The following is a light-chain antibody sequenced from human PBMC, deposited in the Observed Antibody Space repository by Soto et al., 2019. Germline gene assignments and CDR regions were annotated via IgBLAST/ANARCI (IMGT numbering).Light chain of an antibody. CDR1: QSVSSY. J-gene: IGKJ5*01. CDR3: QQRSNWPIT. V-gene: IGKV3-11*01. Sequence: EIVLTQSPATLSLSPGERATLSCRASQSVSSYLAWYQQKPGQAPRLLIYDASNRATGIPARFSGSGSGTDFTLTISSLEPEYVAVYYGQQRSNWPITFGQGTRLEIK. CDR2: DAS.